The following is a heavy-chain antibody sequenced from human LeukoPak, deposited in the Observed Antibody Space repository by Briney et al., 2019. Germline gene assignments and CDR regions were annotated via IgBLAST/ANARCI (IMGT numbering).Heavy chain of an antibody. CDR1: GFTFSSYG. V-gene: IGHV3-30*18. CDR3: AKDGGEHWLTYYFDY. J-gene: IGHJ4*02. D-gene: IGHD3-16*01. Sequence: GGSLRLSCAASGFTFSSYGMHWVRQAPGKGLEWVAVISYDGSNKYYGDSVKGRFTISRDNSKNTLYLQMNSLRAEDTAVYYCAKDGGEHWLTYYFDYWGQGTLVTVSS. CDR2: ISYDGSNK.